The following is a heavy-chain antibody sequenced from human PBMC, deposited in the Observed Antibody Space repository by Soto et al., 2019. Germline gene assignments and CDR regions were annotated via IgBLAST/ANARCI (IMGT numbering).Heavy chain of an antibody. CDR1: GFTFSSYG. J-gene: IGHJ3*02. V-gene: IGHV3-30*03. CDR3: AIYYAFDNENGFHM. CDR2: ISYDGSNK. D-gene: IGHD1-26*01. Sequence: GWNPRISCAASGFTFSSYGMHWVRHAPGKGLEWVAVISYDGSNKYYADSVKGRFTISRDNSKNTLYLQMNSLRAEDTAVYYFAIYYAFDNENGFHMCGHGTMVTVS.